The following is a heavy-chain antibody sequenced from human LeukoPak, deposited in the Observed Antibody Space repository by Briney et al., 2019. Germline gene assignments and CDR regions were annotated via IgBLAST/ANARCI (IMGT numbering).Heavy chain of an antibody. V-gene: IGHV3-7*01. CDR3: ARPRRAWYFDY. J-gene: IGHJ4*02. CDR1: GFTFSRHV. CDR2: IKQDGSEK. Sequence: AGGSLRLSCAAPGFTFSRHVMSWVRQAPGKGLEWVANIKQDGSEKYYVDSVKGRFTISRDNAKNSLYLQMNSLRAEDTAVYYCARPRRAWYFDYWGQGTLVTVSS.